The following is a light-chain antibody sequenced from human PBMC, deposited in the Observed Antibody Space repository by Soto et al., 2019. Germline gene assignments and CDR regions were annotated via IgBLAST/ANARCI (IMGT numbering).Light chain of an antibody. CDR2: EVH. V-gene: IGLV2-14*01. CDR3: CSYTRSSTLL. Sequence: QSVLTQPPSASGSPGQSVTISCTGTKNDIGVYDFVSWYQHHPGKAPRLIIYEVHNRPSGVSNRFSGSKSGNTASLTISGLQAADEADYYCCSYTRSSTLLFGGGTKLTVL. CDR1: KNDIGVYDF. J-gene: IGLJ2*01.